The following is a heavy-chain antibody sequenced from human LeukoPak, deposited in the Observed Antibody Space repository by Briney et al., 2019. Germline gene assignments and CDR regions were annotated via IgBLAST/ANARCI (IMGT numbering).Heavy chain of an antibody. J-gene: IGHJ4*02. CDR3: AMYYYDSSGYGPSDY. CDR1: GGTFSSYA. D-gene: IGHD3-22*01. Sequence: ASVKVSCKASGGTFSSYAISWVRQAPGQGLEWMGGIIPIFGTANYAQKFQGRVTITADESTSTAYMELSSLRSEDTAVYYCAMYYYDSSGYGPSDYWGQGTLVTVSS. V-gene: IGHV1-69*13. CDR2: IIPIFGTA.